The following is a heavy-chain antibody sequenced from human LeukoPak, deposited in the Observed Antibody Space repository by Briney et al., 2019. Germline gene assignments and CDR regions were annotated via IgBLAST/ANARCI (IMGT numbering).Heavy chain of an antibody. Sequence: SQTLSLTCTVSGGPISSGGYYWSWIRQHPGKGLEWIGFIYYSGSTYYNPSLKSRVTISVDTSKNQFSLKLSSVTAADTAVYYCARGGEWPTPPDAFDIWGQGTMVTVSS. CDR3: ARGGEWPTPPDAFDI. V-gene: IGHV4-31*03. CDR2: IYYSGST. D-gene: IGHD3-10*01. J-gene: IGHJ3*02. CDR1: GGPISSGGYY.